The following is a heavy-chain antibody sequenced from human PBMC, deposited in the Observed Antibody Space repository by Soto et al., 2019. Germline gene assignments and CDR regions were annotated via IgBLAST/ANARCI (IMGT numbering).Heavy chain of an antibody. CDR2: IWNDGSTT. CDR1: GFSFSPSG. Sequence: LVESGGGVAQPGRSLRLSCTTSGFSFSPSGMHWVRQAPGKGLEWVGIIWNDGSTTHYADSVKGRFTIYRDNSKNTLYLQMNSLRDEDTAVYYCARDGSHYDVDYWGQGTLVTVSS. CDR3: ARDGSHYDVDY. V-gene: IGHV3-33*01. J-gene: IGHJ4*02. D-gene: IGHD4-4*01.